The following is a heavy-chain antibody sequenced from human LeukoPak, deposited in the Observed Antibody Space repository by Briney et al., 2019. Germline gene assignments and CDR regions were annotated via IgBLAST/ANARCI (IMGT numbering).Heavy chain of an antibody. CDR3: ARTGYSSRWADY. Sequence: SETLSLTCTVSGGSISSYYWSWIRQPPGKGLEWIGDIYYSGSTNYNPSLKSRVTISVDTSKNQFSLKLTSVTAADTAVCYCARTGYSSRWADYWGQGTQVTVSS. J-gene: IGHJ4*02. CDR1: GGSISSYY. D-gene: IGHD6-13*01. CDR2: IYYSGST. V-gene: IGHV4-59*01.